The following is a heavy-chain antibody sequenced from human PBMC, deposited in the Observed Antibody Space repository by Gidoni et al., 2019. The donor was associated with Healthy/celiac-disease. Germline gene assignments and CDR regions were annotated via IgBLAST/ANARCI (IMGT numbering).Heavy chain of an antibody. CDR1: GFSLSNARMG. V-gene: IGHV2-26*01. Sequence: QVTLKESGPVLVKPTETLTLTCTVSGFSLSNARMGVSWIRQPPGKALEWLAHIFSNDEKSYSTSLKSRLTISKDTSKSQVVLTMTNMDPVDTATYYCARITGFWSGYYHFDYWGQGTLVTVSS. CDR2: IFSNDEK. CDR3: ARITGFWSGYYHFDY. D-gene: IGHD3-3*01. J-gene: IGHJ4*02.